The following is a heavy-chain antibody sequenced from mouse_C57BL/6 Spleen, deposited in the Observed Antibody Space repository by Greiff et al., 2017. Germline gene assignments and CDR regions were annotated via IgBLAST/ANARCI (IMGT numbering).Heavy chain of an antibody. J-gene: IGHJ2*01. D-gene: IGHD2-1*01. V-gene: IGHV7-3*01. CDR3: ARYKRGNPFFDY. Sequence: EVQLVESGGGLVQPGGSLSLSCAASGFTFTDYYMSWVRQPPGKALEWLGFIRNKANGYTTEYSASVKGRFTISRDNSQSILYLQMNALRAEDSATYYCARYKRGNPFFDYWGQGTTLTVSS. CDR2: IRNKANGYTT. CDR1: GFTFTDYY.